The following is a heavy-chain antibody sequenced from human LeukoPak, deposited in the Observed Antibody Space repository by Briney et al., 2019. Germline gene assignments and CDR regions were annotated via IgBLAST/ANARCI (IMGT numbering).Heavy chain of an antibody. CDR1: GFTSSSYS. J-gene: IGHJ4*02. V-gene: IGHV3-21*01. CDR3: ARGFYSSSSLGY. CDR2: ISSSSYI. Sequence: PGGSLRLSCAASGFTSSSYSMNWVRQAPGKGLEWVSSISSSSYIYYADSVKGRFTISRDNAKNSLYLQMNSLRAEDTAVYYCARGFYSSSSLGYWGQGTLVTVSS. D-gene: IGHD6-6*01.